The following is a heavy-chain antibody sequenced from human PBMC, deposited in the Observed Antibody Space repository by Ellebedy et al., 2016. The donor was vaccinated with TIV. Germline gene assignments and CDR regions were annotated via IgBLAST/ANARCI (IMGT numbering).Heavy chain of an antibody. CDR2: IGVSGDTT. CDR3: AKDLRGGVSRYFDS. CDR1: GFTFRYYA. D-gene: IGHD2-8*02. V-gene: IGHV3-23*01. J-gene: IGHJ4*02. Sequence: GESLKISCAASGFTFRYYAMSWVRQAPGKGLEWVSTIGVSGDTTYYADSVKGRFTISRDDSQNTLFLQMNNLRTEDTAVYYCAKDLRGGVSRYFDSWGQGTLVTVSP.